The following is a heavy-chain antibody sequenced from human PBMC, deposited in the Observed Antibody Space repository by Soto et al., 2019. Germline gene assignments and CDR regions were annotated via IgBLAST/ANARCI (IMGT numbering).Heavy chain of an antibody. D-gene: IGHD3-10*01. J-gene: IGHJ6*03. V-gene: IGHV4-34*01. Sequence: PSETLSLTCAVYGGSFSGYYWSWIRQPPGKGLEWIGEINHSGSTNYNPSLKSRVTISVDTSKNQFSLKLGSVTAADTAVYYCARGRLTMVRGYNYYYYYMDVWGKGTTVTVSS. CDR1: GGSFSGYY. CDR2: INHSGST. CDR3: ARGRLTMVRGYNYYYYYMDV.